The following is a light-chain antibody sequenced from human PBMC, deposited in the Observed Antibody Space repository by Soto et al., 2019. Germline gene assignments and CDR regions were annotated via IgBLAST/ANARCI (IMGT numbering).Light chain of an antibody. CDR1: SSDVGGYNY. Sequence: QSVLTQPASVSGSPGQSITISCTGTSSDVGGYNYFSWSQQHPGKAPKLMIYDVSNRPSGVSNRFSGSKSGNTASLTISGLQAEDEADYYCSSYTSSSTPYVFGTGTKVTVL. V-gene: IGLV2-14*01. CDR3: SSYTSSSTPYV. CDR2: DVS. J-gene: IGLJ1*01.